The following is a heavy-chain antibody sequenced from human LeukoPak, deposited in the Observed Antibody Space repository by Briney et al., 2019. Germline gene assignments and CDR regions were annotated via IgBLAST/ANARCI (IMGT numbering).Heavy chain of an antibody. J-gene: IGHJ5*02. CDR2: IYYTGST. D-gene: IGHD6-19*01. Sequence: SETLSLTCTVSGASISSYYWSWIRQPPGKGLEWIGYIYYTGSTNYNPSLKSRVTISVDTSKNQFSLNLSSVTAADTAVYYCPRQGRGSGWFLPWGQGTLVTVSS. CDR3: PRQGRGSGWFLP. V-gene: IGHV4-59*08. CDR1: GASISSYY.